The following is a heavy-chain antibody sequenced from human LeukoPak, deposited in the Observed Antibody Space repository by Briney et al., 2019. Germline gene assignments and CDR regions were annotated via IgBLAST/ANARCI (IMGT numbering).Heavy chain of an antibody. V-gene: IGHV3-23*01. CDR2: ISGSGGST. D-gene: IGHD2-21*01. CDR1: GFTFSSYA. Sequence: PGGSLRLSCAASGFTFSSYAMSWVRQAPGKGLEWVSAISGSGGSTYYADSAKGRFTISRDNSKNTLYLQMKSLRAEDTAVYYCAKVSMTPRYYYYGMDVWGQGTTVTVSS. J-gene: IGHJ6*02. CDR3: AKVSMTPRYYYYGMDV.